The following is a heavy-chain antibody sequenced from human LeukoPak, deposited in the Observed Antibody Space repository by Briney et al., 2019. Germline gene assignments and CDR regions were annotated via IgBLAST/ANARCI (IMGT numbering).Heavy chain of an antibody. J-gene: IGHJ4*02. V-gene: IGHV3-21*06. D-gene: IGHD6-19*01. CDR3: ARDNSGWSRDY. CDR1: GFTLRSYS. CDR2: INWGSNHI. Sequence: GGSLRLSCAASGFTLRSYSMSWVRQAPGKGLEWVSSINWGSNHIYYADAVQGRFSISRDNAKNSLYLQMNSLRAEDTAIYYCARDNSGWSRDYWGQGTLVTVSS.